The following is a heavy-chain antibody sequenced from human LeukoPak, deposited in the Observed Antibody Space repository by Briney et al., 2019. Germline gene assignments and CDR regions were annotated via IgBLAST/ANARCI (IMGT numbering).Heavy chain of an antibody. V-gene: IGHV3-23*01. D-gene: IGHD3-16*01. Sequence: GRSLRLSCAAAGFTFSSFATGSAGQAPGAGLGCVSVISASGGSTYYADSVKGRFTISRDNSKNKLYLQMNSLRAEDTAVYYCAKGFYDAGASGVFDISGQGTMVTVS. CDR1: GFTFSSFA. CDR3: AKGFYDAGASGVFDI. J-gene: IGHJ3*02. CDR2: ISASGGST.